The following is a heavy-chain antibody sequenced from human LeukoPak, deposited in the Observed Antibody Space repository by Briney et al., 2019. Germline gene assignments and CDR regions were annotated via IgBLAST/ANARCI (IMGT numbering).Heavy chain of an antibody. CDR3: ARGDDYGDFHGAFDI. D-gene: IGHD4-17*01. Sequence: PSETLSLTCTVSGVSISSSSYYWGWIRQPPGKGLEWIGSIYYSGSTYYNPSLKSRVTISVDSPKNQFSLKLSSVTAADTAVYYCARGDDYGDFHGAFDIWGQGTMVTVSS. CDR2: IYYSGST. CDR1: GVSISSSSYY. V-gene: IGHV4-39*01. J-gene: IGHJ3*02.